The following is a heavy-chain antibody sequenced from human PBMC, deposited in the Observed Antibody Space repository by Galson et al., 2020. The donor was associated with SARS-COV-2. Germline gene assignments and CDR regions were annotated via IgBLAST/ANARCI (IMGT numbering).Heavy chain of an antibody. Sequence: ESGPTLVKPTQTLTLTCTFSGFSLTTSGMCVGWIRQPPGKALEWLARIDWDDDEYYSASLKTRLTISKDTSKNQVVLTMTNMDPVDTATYYCARIDSSGRRGNYWGQGTLVTVSS. J-gene: IGHJ4*02. CDR1: GFSLTTSGMC. CDR2: IDWDDDE. V-gene: IGHV2-70*11. CDR3: ARIDSSGRRGNY. D-gene: IGHD6-19*01.